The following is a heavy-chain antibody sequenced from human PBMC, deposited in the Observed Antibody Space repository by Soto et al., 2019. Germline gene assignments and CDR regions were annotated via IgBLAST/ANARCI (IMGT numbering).Heavy chain of an antibody. CDR1: GGTLSSYA. V-gene: IGHV1-69*13. J-gene: IGHJ4*02. Sequence: SVKVSCKASGGTLSSYAISWVRQAPGQGLEWMGGIIPIFGTANYEQKFQGRVTITADESTSTAYMELSSLRSEDTAVYYCARENPQYYYDSSGYGPGYFDYWGQ. D-gene: IGHD3-22*01. CDR3: ARENPQYYYDSSGYGPGYFDY. CDR2: IIPIFGTA.